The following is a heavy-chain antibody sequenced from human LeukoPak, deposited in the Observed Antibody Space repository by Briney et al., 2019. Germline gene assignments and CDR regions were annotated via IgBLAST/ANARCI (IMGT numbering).Heavy chain of an antibody. CDR2: ISGSGGST. D-gene: IGHD3-10*01. J-gene: IGHJ3*02. CDR1: GFTFSSYG. CDR3: AKGTYYYGSGSGFDI. Sequence: GGSLRLSCAASGFTFSSYGMSWVRQAPGKGLEWVSAISGSGGSTYYADSVKGRFTISRDNSKNTLYLQMNSLRAEDTAVYYCAKGTYYYGSGSGFDIWGQGTMVTVSS. V-gene: IGHV3-23*01.